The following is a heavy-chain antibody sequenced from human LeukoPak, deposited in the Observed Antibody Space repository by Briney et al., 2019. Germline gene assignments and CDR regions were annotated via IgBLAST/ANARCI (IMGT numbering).Heavy chain of an antibody. V-gene: IGHV4-34*01. Sequence: PSETLSLTCAVSGGSFSGYSWSWIRQPPGKGLEWIGEINHSGSTNYNPSLKSRVTISVDTSKNQFSLKLNSVTAADTAVFYCAANSADYNTLGSSYKVWGQGTLVTVSS. D-gene: IGHD3-10*01. CDR1: GGSFSGYS. CDR3: AANSADYNTLGSSYKV. J-gene: IGHJ4*02. CDR2: INHSGST.